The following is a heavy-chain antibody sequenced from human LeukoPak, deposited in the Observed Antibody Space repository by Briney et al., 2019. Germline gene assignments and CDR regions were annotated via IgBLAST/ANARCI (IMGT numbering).Heavy chain of an antibody. Sequence: GGSLRLSCAASGFTFSSYSMNWVRQAPGKGLEWVSYISDTSSSIYYADSVKGRFTISRDNAKNSLYLQMNSLRAEDTAVYYCARSRGSSSYYDAFDIWGQGTMVTVSS. D-gene: IGHD6-13*01. CDR2: ISDTSSSI. CDR3: ARSRGSSSYYDAFDI. J-gene: IGHJ3*02. CDR1: GFTFSSYS. V-gene: IGHV3-48*01.